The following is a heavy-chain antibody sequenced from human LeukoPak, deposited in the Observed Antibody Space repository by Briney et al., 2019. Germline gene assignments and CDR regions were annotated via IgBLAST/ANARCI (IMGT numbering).Heavy chain of an antibody. CDR3: AKDQAVGTTSDYYYYAMDV. CDR2: ISYDGSNK. CDR1: GFTFSSYG. J-gene: IGHJ6*02. V-gene: IGHV3-30*18. Sequence: GSLRLSCAASGFTFSSYGMHWVRQAPGKGLEWVAVISYDGSNKYYADSVKGRFTISRDNSKNTLYVQMNSLRAEDTAVYYCAKDQAVGTTSDYYYYAMDVWGQGTTVTVSS. D-gene: IGHD1-26*01.